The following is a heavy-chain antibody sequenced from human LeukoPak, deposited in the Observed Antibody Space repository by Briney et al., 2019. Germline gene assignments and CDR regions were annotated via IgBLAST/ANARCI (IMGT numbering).Heavy chain of an antibody. CDR2: IYSGGST. CDR1: GFSVSSTY. V-gene: IGHV3-53*01. D-gene: IGHD1-1*01. CDR3: ARPRYNWNDSPTDYYYYYGMDV. Sequence: GGSLRLSCAASGFSVSSTYMSWVRQAPGKGLEWVSVIYSGGSTYYADSVKGRFTISRDNSKNTLYLQMNSLRAEDTAVYYCARPRYNWNDSPTDYYYYYGMDVWGQGTTVTVSS. J-gene: IGHJ6*02.